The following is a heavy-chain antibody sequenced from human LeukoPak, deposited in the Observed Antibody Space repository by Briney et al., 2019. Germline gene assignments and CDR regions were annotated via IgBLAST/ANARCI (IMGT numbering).Heavy chain of an antibody. V-gene: IGHV3-48*02. Sequence: GGSLRLSCAASGFTFSSYSMNWVRQAPGKGLEWVSYISSSSSTIYYADSVKGRFTISRDNAKNSLYLQMNSLRDEDTAVYYCARDWARGYSYGYGPFDYWGQGTLVTVSS. J-gene: IGHJ4*02. CDR1: GFTFSSYS. CDR3: ARDWARGYSYGYGPFDY. CDR2: ISSSSSTI. D-gene: IGHD5-18*01.